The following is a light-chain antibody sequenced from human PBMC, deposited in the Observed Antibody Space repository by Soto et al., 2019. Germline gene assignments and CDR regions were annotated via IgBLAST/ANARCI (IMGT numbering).Light chain of an antibody. CDR1: SSDVGSYNL. CDR3: CSYAGSSAPYV. V-gene: IGLV2-23*01. Sequence: QSALTQPASVSGSPGQSITISCTGTSSDVGSYNLVSWYQQHPGKAPKLMIYEGSKRPSGFSNRFSGSKSGNTASLTISGLLAEDEADYYCCSYAGSSAPYVFGAGTKLTVL. J-gene: IGLJ1*01. CDR2: EGS.